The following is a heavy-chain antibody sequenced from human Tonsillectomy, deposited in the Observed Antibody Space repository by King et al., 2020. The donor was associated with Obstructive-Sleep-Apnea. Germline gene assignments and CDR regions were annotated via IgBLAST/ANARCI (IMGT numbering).Heavy chain of an antibody. CDR2: ISDSGGTT. D-gene: IGHD3-3*01. CDR3: AKEGHIRAFLADY. V-gene: IGHV3-23*04. CDR1: GFTFSSYA. J-gene: IGHJ4*02. Sequence: VQLVESGGGLVQPGGSLRLSGAASGFTFSSYAMSWFRQAPGKGLDWVSGISDSGGTTYHADSVKGRFTISRDNSKNTLYLQMNSRRAEDTAVYYCAKEGHIRAFLADYWGQGTLVTVSS.